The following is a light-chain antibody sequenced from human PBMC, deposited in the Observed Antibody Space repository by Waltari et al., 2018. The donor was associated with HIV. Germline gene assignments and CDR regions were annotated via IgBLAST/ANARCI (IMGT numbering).Light chain of an antibody. CDR3: GTWDSSLSAWV. Sequence: QSVLTQPPSVSAAPGQKVNISCSGRSSNIGNNYVYWYQQLPGTAPKLLIYDNNNRPSGIPDRCSGSKSGRSATLCVTGLQTGDEADYYCGTWDSSLSAWVFGGGTKLPVL. CDR1: SSNIGNNY. CDR2: DNN. V-gene: IGLV1-51*01. J-gene: IGLJ3*02.